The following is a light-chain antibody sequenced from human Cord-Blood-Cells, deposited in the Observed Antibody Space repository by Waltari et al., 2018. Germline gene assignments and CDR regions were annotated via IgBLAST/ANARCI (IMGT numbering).Light chain of an antibody. CDR2: KAS. V-gene: IGKV1-5*03. CDR3: QQYNSYSWT. CDR1: QSISSW. J-gene: IGKJ1*01. Sequence: DIQMNQSPSTLSASVGDRVTITCRASQSISSWLAWYQQKPGKAPKLLIYKASSLESGVPSRFSGSGSVTEFTLTISSLQPDYFATYYCQQYNSYSWTFGQGTKVEIK.